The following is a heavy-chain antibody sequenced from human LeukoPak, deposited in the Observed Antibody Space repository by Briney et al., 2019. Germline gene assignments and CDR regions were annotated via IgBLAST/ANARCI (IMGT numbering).Heavy chain of an antibody. CDR2: ISYDGSNK. CDR1: GFTFSSCA. D-gene: IGHD3-22*01. V-gene: IGHV3-30-3*01. CDR3: ARDQSRGQWLLIY. J-gene: IGHJ4*02. Sequence: PGRSLRLSCAASGFTFSSCAMHWVRQAPGKGLEWVAVISYDGSNKYYADSVKGRFTISRDNSKNTLYLQMNSLRAEDTAVYYCARDQSRGQWLLIYWGQGTLVTVSS.